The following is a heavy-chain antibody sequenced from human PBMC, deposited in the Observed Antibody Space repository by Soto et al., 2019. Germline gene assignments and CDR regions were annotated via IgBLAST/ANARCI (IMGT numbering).Heavy chain of an antibody. CDR1: GYTFTSYY. J-gene: IGHJ6*02. CDR3: ARAFDYIQYYYYGMDV. D-gene: IGHD4-4*01. CDR2: INPSGGST. V-gene: IGHV1-46*01. Sequence: QVQLVQSGAEVKKPGASVKVSRKASGYTFTSYYMHWVRQAPGQGLEWMGIINPSGGSTSYAQKFQGRVTMTRDTSTSTVYMELSSLRSEDTAVYYCARAFDYIQYYYYGMDVWGQGTTVTVSS.